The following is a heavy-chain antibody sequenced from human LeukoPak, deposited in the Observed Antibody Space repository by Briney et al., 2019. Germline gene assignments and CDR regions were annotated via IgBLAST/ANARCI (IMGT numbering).Heavy chain of an antibody. J-gene: IGHJ6*02. Sequence: ASVKVSCKASGYTFTSYDINWVRQATGQGLEWMGWMNPNSGNTGYAQKFQGRVTMTRNTSISTAYMELSSLRSEDTAVYYCARGRATMVRGVIITYYYYGMDVWGQGTTVTVSS. CDR1: GYTFTSYD. V-gene: IGHV1-8*01. CDR3: ARGRATMVRGVIITYYYYGMDV. D-gene: IGHD3-10*01. CDR2: MNPNSGNT.